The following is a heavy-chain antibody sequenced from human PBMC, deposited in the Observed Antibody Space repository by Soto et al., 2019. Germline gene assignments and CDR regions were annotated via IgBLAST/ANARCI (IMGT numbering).Heavy chain of an antibody. D-gene: IGHD4-17*01. Sequence: SETLSLTCTVSGGSISSYYWSWIRQPPGKGLEWIGYIYYSGSTNYNPSLKSRVTISVDTSKNQFSLKLSSVTAADTAVYYCARWDYGDLDYWGQGTLVTVSS. CDR3: ARWDYGDLDY. V-gene: IGHV4-59*01. J-gene: IGHJ4*02. CDR1: GGSISSYY. CDR2: IYYSGST.